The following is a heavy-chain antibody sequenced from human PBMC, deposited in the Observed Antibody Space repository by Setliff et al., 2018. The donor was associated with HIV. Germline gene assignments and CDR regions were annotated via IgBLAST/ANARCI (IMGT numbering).Heavy chain of an antibody. CDR1: GFTVSSIY. Sequence: PGESLKISCAASGFTVSSIYMSWVRQAPGKGLEWVSTIYSGAGIFYADSVRGRFTISTDNSESTLYLQMNSLRADDTAVYYCAKSTEGRSGPHNAFHIWGQGTMVTVSS. V-gene: IGHV3-53*01. J-gene: IGHJ3*02. D-gene: IGHD3-10*01. CDR2: IYSGAGI. CDR3: AKSTEGRSGPHNAFHI.